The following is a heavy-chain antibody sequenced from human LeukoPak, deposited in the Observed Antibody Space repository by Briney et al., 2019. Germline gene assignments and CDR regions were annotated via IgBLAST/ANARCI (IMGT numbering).Heavy chain of an antibody. Sequence: ASVKVSCKASGYTFTGYYMHWVRQAPGQGLEWMGIINPSGGSTSYAQKFQGRVTMTRDTSTSTVYMELSSLRSEDTAVYYCARYYVGRIAVAGTGYFDYWGQGTLVTVSS. CDR3: ARYYVGRIAVAGTGYFDY. J-gene: IGHJ4*02. V-gene: IGHV1-46*01. D-gene: IGHD6-19*01. CDR2: INPSGGST. CDR1: GYTFTGYY.